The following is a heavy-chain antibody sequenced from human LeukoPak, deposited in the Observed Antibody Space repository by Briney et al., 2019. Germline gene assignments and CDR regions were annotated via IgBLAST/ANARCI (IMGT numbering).Heavy chain of an antibody. J-gene: IGHJ4*02. D-gene: IGHD5-24*01. V-gene: IGHV2-5*02. Sequence: SGPTLMHPTPTLTLTFTFSGFSLSTRGVGVGWIRQPPGKALDWLALIYWDVDKRYSPSLKSRVTITKDTSKNQVVLTMTNMDPVDTATYYCALQSLEVATTYVDYWGQGTLVTVSS. CDR2: IYWDVDK. CDR1: GFSLSTRGVG. CDR3: ALQSLEVATTYVDY.